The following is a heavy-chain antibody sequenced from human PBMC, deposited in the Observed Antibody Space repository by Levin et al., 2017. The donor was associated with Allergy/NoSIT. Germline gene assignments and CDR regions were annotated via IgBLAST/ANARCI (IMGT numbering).Heavy chain of an antibody. J-gene: IGHJ3*02. CDR2: ISSSGGAT. V-gene: IGHV3-23*01. Sequence: AGGSLRLSCAASGFTFNNYAMSWVRQAPGKGLEWVSGISSSGGATYYADSVKGRFTIFRDNSKNTLYLQMTSLRVEDTAIFYCAKVDTTTGDLDAFDIWGQGTKVTVS. D-gene: IGHD4-17*01. CDR1: GFTFNNYA. CDR3: AKVDTTTGDLDAFDI.